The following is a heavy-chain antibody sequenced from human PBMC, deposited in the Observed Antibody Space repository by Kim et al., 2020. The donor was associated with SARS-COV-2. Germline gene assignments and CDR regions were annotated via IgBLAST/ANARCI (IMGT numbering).Heavy chain of an antibody. CDR3: AREHRSSTSWGYYYMDV. Sequence: GKGIFTISRDNSKNTLYLQINSLRAEDTAVYYCAREHRSSTSWGYYYMDVWGKGTTVTVSS. V-gene: IGHV3-66*01. J-gene: IGHJ6*03. D-gene: IGHD2-2*01.